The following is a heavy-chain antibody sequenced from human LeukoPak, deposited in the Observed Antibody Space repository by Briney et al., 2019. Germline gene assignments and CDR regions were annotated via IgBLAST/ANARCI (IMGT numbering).Heavy chain of an antibody. CDR1: GYTFTGYY. CDR3: ARERMTYYDSSGTDAFDI. D-gene: IGHD3-22*01. CDR2: INPNSGGT. J-gene: IGHJ3*02. Sequence: GASVKVSCKASGYTFTGYYMHWVRQAPGQGLEWMGWINPNSGGTNYAQKFQGRVTMTRDTSISTAYMELSRLRSDDTAVYYCARERMTYYDSSGTDAFDIWGQGTMVTVSS. V-gene: IGHV1-2*02.